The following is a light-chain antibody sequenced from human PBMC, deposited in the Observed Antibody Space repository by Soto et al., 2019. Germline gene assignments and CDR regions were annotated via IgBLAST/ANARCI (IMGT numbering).Light chain of an antibody. CDR3: QKYNAYSPYT. J-gene: IGKJ2*01. Sequence: DIQMTQSPSTLSASVGDRVTITCRASQSISSWLAWYQQKPGKAPKLLIYDASNLESGVPSRFSGSGSGTEFTLTISSLLPDDFATYYCQKYNAYSPYTFGQGTKLEIK. CDR1: QSISSW. V-gene: IGKV1-5*01. CDR2: DAS.